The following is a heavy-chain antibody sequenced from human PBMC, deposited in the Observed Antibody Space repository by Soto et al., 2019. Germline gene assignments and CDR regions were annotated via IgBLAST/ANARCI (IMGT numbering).Heavy chain of an antibody. V-gene: IGHV4-39*01. J-gene: IGHJ6*02. CDR1: GGSISSSSYY. CDR2: IYYSGST. CDR3: ARYFWSGLMTYYYYGMDV. D-gene: IGHD3-3*01. Sequence: QLQLQESGPGLVKPSETLSLTCTVSGGSISSSSYYWGWIRQPPGKVLEWIGSIYYSGSTYYNPSLKRRLTISVDTAKNQFSLKLSSVTAADTAVYYCARYFWSGLMTYYYYGMDVWGQGTTVTVSS.